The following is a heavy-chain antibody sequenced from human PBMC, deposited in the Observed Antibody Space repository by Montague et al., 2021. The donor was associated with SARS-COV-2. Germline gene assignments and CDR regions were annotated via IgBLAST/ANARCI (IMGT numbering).Heavy chain of an antibody. CDR2: IFQGGWI. CDR1: GGSIGGTNYY. Sequence: SETLSLTCTVSGGSIGGTNYYLAWIRQSPGKGLEWMGNIFQGGWISSDPSPESRGAISEDTSSNQFSLRLSSVTAADTAVYFCARHPPHSPSGNYLVPGGFDIWGTGTMVTVSS. J-gene: IGHJ3*02. D-gene: IGHD3-10*01. CDR3: ARHPPHSPSGNYLVPGGFDI. V-gene: IGHV4-39*01.